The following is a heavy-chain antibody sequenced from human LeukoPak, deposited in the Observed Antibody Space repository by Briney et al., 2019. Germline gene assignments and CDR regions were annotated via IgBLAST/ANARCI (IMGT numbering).Heavy chain of an antibody. CDR2: IYYSGST. J-gene: IGHJ6*02. V-gene: IGHV4-59*12. CDR1: GGSISSYY. D-gene: IGHD2-2*01. Sequence: SETLSLTCTVSGGSISSYYWSWIRQPPGKGLEWIGYIYYSGSTNYNPSLKSRVTISVDTSKNQFSLKLSSVTAADTAVYYCARELYCNSTGCSSYYYYYAIDVWGQGTTVTVSS. CDR3: ARELYCNSTGCSSYYYYYAIDV.